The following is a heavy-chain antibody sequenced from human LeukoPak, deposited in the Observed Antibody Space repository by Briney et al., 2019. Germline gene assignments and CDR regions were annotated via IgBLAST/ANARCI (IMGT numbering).Heavy chain of an antibody. V-gene: IGHV3-33*08. Sequence: GGSLRLSCAASGFTFSSYAMSWVRQAPGKGLEWVALIWYDGSNKYYADSVKGRFTISRDNSKNTLYLQMNSLRAEDTALYYCASGSTRSPHAIDYWGQGTLVTVSS. CDR1: GFTFSSYA. D-gene: IGHD2-2*01. J-gene: IGHJ4*02. CDR2: IWYDGSNK. CDR3: ASGSTRSPHAIDY.